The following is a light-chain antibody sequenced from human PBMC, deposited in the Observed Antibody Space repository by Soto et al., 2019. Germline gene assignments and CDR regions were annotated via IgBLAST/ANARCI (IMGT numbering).Light chain of an antibody. J-gene: IGLJ1*01. Sequence: QSVLTQPASVSGSPGQSITISCTGTSSDVGGYNYVSWHQQHPGKAPKLMIYEVSNRPSGVSNRSSGSKSGNTASLTISGLQAEDEADYYCSSYTSSSTLVFGTGTKVTAL. CDR2: EVS. V-gene: IGLV2-14*01. CDR3: SSYTSSSTLV. CDR1: SSDVGGYNY.